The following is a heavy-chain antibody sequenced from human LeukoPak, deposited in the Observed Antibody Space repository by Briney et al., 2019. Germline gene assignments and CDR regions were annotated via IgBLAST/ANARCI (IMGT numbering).Heavy chain of an antibody. CDR1: GYTFTNYA. CDR2: IIPIFGTA. D-gene: IGHD6-13*01. J-gene: IGHJ2*01. Sequence: GASVKVSCKASGYTFTNYAMNWVRQAPGQGLEWMGGIIPIFGTANYAQKFQGRVTITADESTSTAYMELSSLRSEDTAVYYCASGSSSWHWYFDLWGRGTLVTVSS. CDR3: ASGSSSWHWYFDL. V-gene: IGHV1-69*13.